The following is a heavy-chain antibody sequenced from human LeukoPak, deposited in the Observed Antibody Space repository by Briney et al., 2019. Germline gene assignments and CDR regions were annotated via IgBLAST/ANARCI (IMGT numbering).Heavy chain of an antibody. CDR1: GGSISSYH. V-gene: IGHV4-4*07. CDR2: IYTSGST. CDR3: ARVIELAFDI. Sequence: PSETLSLTCTVSGGSISSYHWSWIRQPAGKGLEWIGCIYTSGSTNYNPSLKSRVTMSIDTSKNQFSLKLSSVTAADTAVYYCARVIELAFDIWGQGTMVTVSS. D-gene: IGHD3-16*02. J-gene: IGHJ3*02.